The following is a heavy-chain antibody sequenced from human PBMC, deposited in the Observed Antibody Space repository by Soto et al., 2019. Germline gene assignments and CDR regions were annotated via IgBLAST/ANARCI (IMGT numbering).Heavy chain of an antibody. CDR1: GFTFSSYS. CDR2: ISSSSSTI. V-gene: IGHV3-48*02. CDR3: ARGLAGRPPVGFDP. Sequence: EVQLVESGGGLVQPGGSLRLSCAASGFTFSSYSMNWVRQAPGKGLEWVSYISSSSSTIYYADSVKGRFTISRDNAKNLLYLQMNSLRDEDTAVYYCARGLAGRPPVGFDPWGQGTLVTVSS. D-gene: IGHD6-19*01. J-gene: IGHJ5*02.